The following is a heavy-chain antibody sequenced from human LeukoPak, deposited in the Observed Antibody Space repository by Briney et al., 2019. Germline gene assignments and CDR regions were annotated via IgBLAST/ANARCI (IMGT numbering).Heavy chain of an antibody. J-gene: IGHJ5*02. Sequence: EASVKVSYKASGGTFSSYAISWVRQAPGQGLEWMGGIIPIFGTANYAQKFQGRVTITADESTSTAYMELSSLRSEDTAVYYCARDRMLVLFDPWGQGTLVTVSS. CDR1: GGTFSSYA. CDR2: IIPIFGTA. D-gene: IGHD3-10*02. V-gene: IGHV1-69*13. CDR3: ARDRMLVLFDP.